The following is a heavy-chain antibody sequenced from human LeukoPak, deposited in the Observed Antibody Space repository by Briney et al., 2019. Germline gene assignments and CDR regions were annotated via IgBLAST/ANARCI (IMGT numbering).Heavy chain of an antibody. V-gene: IGHV4-39*01. CDR2: IYYSGST. J-gene: IGHJ4*02. CDR1: GGSIRSSSYS. D-gene: IGHD3-10*01. Sequence: PSETLSLTCTVSGGSIRSSSYSWGWIRQPPGKGLEWIGRIYYSGSTYYNPSLKSRVTISVDTSKNQFSLKLSSVTAADTAVYYCARLEYYYQHRFDYWGQGTLVTVSS. CDR3: ARLEYYYQHRFDY.